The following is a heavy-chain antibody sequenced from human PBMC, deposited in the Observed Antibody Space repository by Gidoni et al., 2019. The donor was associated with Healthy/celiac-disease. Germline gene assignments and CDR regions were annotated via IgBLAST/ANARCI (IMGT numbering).Heavy chain of an antibody. V-gene: IGHV4-59*01. CDR3: ARDIPGGGYFDL. D-gene: IGHD3-10*01. CDR2: IYYRGST. J-gene: IGHJ2*01. CDR1: GGTISSYY. Sequence: QVQLQESRPGLGQPSETLSLTCTVSGGTISSYYWSWIRQPPGKGLEWSGYIYYRGSTNYNPSLKRRVTITVDTSKNQFSLKLSSVAAADPAVYYCARDIPGGGYFDLWGRGTLVTVSS.